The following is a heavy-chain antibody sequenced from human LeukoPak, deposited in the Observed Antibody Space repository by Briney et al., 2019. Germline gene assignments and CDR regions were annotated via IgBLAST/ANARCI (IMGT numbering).Heavy chain of an antibody. CDR1: GFTFSSYA. CDR3: SRDQGTTGLGNWFDP. D-gene: IGHD1-1*01. J-gene: IGHJ5*02. V-gene: IGHV3-30*04. CDR2: ISDDGSNK. Sequence: PGGSLRLSCAASGFTFSSYAIHWVRQAPGKGLEWVAVISDDGSNKYFADSVKGRFTVSRDNSKNTLYLQMNSLRGDDTAVYYCSRDQGTTGLGNWFDPWGQGTLVTVSS.